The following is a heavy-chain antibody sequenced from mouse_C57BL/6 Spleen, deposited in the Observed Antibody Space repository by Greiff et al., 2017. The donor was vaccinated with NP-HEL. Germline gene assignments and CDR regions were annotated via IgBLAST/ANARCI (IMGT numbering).Heavy chain of an antibody. J-gene: IGHJ2*01. CDR1: GFTFSDYG. D-gene: IGHD1-1*01. CDR3: ARPGIPTVVFDY. Sequence: EVQLVESGGGLVKPGGSLKLSCAASGFTFSDYGMHWVRQAPEKGLEWVAYISSGSSTIYYADTVKGRFTISSDNAKNTRFLQMTGRRSDDTAMYYCARPGIPTVVFDYWGQGTTLTVSS. CDR2: ISSGSSTI. V-gene: IGHV5-17*01.